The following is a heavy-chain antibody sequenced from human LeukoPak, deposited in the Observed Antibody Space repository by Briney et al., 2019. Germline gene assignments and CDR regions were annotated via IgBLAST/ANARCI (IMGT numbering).Heavy chain of an antibody. CDR3: ARPSLNSGSYFDY. CDR2: ISGSGGST. J-gene: IGHJ4*02. CDR1: GFTFSSYA. D-gene: IGHD1-26*01. V-gene: IGHV3-23*01. Sequence: GGSLRLSCAASGFTFSSYAMSWVRQAPGKGLEWVSAISGSGGSTYYADSVKGRFTISRDNSKNTLYLQMNSLRAEDTAVYYCARPSLNSGSYFDYWGQGTLVTVSS.